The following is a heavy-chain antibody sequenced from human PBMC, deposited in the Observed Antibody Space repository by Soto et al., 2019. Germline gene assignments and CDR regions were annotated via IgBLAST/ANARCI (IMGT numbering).Heavy chain of an antibody. CDR1: GGTFSSYA. J-gene: IGHJ6*02. CDR2: IIPIFGTA. D-gene: IGHD3-3*01. V-gene: IGHV1-69*06. Sequence: GASVKVSCKASGGTFSSYAISWVRQAPGQGLEWMGGIIPIFGTANYAQKSQGRVTITADKSTSTAYMELSSLRSEDTAVYYCASLPGGPYDFLSGYYGYYYYAMDVSARGTRVTVSS. CDR3: ASLPGGPYDFLSGYYGYYYYAMDV.